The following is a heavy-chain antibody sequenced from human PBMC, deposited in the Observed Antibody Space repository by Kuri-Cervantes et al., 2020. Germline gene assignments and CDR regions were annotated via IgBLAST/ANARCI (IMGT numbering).Heavy chain of an antibody. V-gene: IGHV3-9*01. D-gene: IGHD3-10*01. CDR2: ISWNSGSI. Sequence: SLKISCAASGFTFDDYAMHWVRQAPGKGLGWVSGISWNSGSIGYADSVKGRFTISRDNAKNSLYLQMNSLRAEDTALYCCAKGLFGSGRGAFDIWGQGTMVTVSS. CDR3: AKGLFGSGRGAFDI. J-gene: IGHJ3*02. CDR1: GFTFDDYA.